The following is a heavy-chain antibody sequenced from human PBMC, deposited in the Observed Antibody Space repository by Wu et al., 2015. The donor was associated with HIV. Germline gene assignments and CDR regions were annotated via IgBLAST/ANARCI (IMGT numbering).Heavy chain of an antibody. J-gene: IGHJ6*03. CDR3: ARAPGXDSSSWYYYYMDV. CDR2: MNPNSGNT. V-gene: IGHV1-8*03. Sequence: QVQLVQSGAEVKKPGASVKVSCKASGYTFTSYDINWVRQATGQGLEWMGWMNPNSGNTGYAQKFQGRVTITRNTSISTAYMELSSLRSEDTAVYYCARAPGXDSSSWYYYYMDVWGKGPRSPS. D-gene: IGHD6-13*01. CDR1: GYTFTSYD.